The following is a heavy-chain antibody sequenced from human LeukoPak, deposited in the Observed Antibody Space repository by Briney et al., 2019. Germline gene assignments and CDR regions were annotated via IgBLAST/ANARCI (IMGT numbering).Heavy chain of an antibody. D-gene: IGHD4-23*01. V-gene: IGHV3-66*01. J-gene: IGHJ2*01. Sequence: PGGSLRLSCAASGFTVSSNYMSWVRQAPGKGLEWVSVIYSGGGSTYYADSVKGRFTISRDKSENTLYLQMNSLRAEDTAVYYCARDYYGGNSEVISWHSDLWGRGTLVSVSS. CDR2: IYSGGGST. CDR1: GFTVSSNY. CDR3: ARDYYGGNSEVISWHSDL.